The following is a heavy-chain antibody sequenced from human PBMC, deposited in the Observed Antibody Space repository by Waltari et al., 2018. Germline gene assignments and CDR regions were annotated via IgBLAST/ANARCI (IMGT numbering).Heavy chain of an antibody. Sequence: QVQLQESGPGLVKPSETLSLTCTVSGGSISSYYWSWIRKPPGKGLEWIGYIYYSGSTNYNPSLKSRVTISVDTSKNQFSLKLSSVTAADTAVYYCARVPSLGSISDYYMDVWGKGTTVTVSS. D-gene: IGHD2-21*01. CDR1: GGSISSYY. V-gene: IGHV4-59*01. J-gene: IGHJ6*03. CDR2: IYYSGST. CDR3: ARVPSLGSISDYYMDV.